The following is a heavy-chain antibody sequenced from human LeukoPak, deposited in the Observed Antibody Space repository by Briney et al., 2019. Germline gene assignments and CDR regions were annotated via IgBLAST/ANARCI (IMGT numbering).Heavy chain of an antibody. Sequence: SETLSLTCAIYGGSFSGYYWRWIRQPPGKGLKWIGEINHSGRTNYNPSLKSRVTISVDTSKNQFSLKLSSVTAADTAVYYCARINYYDGDDYWGQGTLVTVSS. D-gene: IGHD3-16*01. CDR3: ARINYYDGDDY. CDR1: GGSFSGYY. J-gene: IGHJ4*02. V-gene: IGHV4-34*01. CDR2: INHSGRT.